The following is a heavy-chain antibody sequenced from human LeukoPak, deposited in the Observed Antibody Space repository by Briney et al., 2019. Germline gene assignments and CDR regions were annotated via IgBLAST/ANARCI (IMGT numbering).Heavy chain of an antibody. CDR1: GGSLSSGGYS. J-gene: IGHJ4*02. CDR3: ARDSSGYYFDY. Sequence: SETLSLTCAVSGGSLSSGGYSWIWIRQPPGKGLEWIGYIYHSGSTYYNPSLPSRVTLSVDRSKNQFSLKLSSVTAADTAVYYCARDSSGYYFDYWGQGTLVTVSS. CDR2: IYHSGST. D-gene: IGHD3-22*01. V-gene: IGHV4-30-2*01.